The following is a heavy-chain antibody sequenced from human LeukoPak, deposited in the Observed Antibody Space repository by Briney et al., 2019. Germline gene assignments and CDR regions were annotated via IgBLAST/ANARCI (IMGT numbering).Heavy chain of an antibody. CDR3: AWIVVVPAAPRGRWCDP. D-gene: IGHD2-2*01. V-gene: IGHV4-4*09. Sequence: ASETLSLTCTVSGGSISSYYRSWIRQPPGKGLEWIGYIYTSGSTNYNPSLKSRVTIPVDTSKNQFSLKLSAVTAADTAVYYCAWIVVVPAAPRGRWCDPWGQGTLATVS. CDR2: IYTSGST. J-gene: IGHJ5*02. CDR1: GGSISSYY.